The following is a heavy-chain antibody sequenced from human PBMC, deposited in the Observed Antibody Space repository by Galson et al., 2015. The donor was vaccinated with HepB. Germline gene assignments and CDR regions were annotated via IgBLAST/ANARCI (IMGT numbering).Heavy chain of an antibody. V-gene: IGHV3-30-3*01. CDR1: GFTFSSYD. CDR2: ISYDGSNI. D-gene: IGHD1-26*01. CDR3: ARDKDVGLDY. J-gene: IGHJ4*02. Sequence: SLRLSCAASGFTFSSYDMHWVRQAPGKGLEWVAVISYDGSNIYYADSVKGRFTISRDNSKNTLYLQMNSLRAEDTAVYYCARDKDVGLDYWGQGTLVTVSS.